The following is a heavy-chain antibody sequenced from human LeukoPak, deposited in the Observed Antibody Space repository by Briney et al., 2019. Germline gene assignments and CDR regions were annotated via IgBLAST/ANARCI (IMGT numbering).Heavy chain of an antibody. J-gene: IGHJ4*02. V-gene: IGHV4-38-2*02. CDR2: IYHSGST. CDR1: GYSISSSYY. CDR3: ARGLGYCSSNSCRYYFDY. Sequence: SETLFLTCTVSGYSISSSYYWGWIRQPPGKGLEWIGSIYHSGSTHYNPSLKSRVTISVDTSKNQFSLKLSSVTAADTAVYYCARGLGYCSSNSCRYYFDYWGQGTLVTVSS. D-gene: IGHD2-2*01.